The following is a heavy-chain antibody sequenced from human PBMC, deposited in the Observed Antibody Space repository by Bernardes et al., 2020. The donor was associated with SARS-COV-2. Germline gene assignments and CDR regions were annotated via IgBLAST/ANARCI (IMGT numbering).Heavy chain of an antibody. CDR1: GFTFDDYA. D-gene: IGHD3-10*01. CDR3: AKDSSYGSGMSPDY. CDR2: ISWNSGSI. V-gene: IGHV3-9*01. Sequence: GGSLRLSCAASGFTFDDYAMHWVRQAPGKGLEWVSGISWNSGSIGYADSVKGRFTISRDNAKNSLYLQMNSLRAEDTALYYCAKDSSYGSGMSPDYWGQGTLVTVSS. J-gene: IGHJ4*02.